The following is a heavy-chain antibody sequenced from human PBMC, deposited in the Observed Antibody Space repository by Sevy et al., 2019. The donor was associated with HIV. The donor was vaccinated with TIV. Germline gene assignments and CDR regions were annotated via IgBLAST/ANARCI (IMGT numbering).Heavy chain of an antibody. Sequence: ASVKVSCKASGYTFTSYGISWVRQAPGQGLEWMGWISAYNGNTNYAQKLQGRVTMTTDTSTSTAYMELRSLRSDDTAVYCCARVGTMVRGVIHNWFDPWGQGTLVTVS. J-gene: IGHJ5*02. CDR3: ARVGTMVRGVIHNWFDP. CDR2: ISAYNGNT. D-gene: IGHD3-10*01. V-gene: IGHV1-18*01. CDR1: GYTFTSYG.